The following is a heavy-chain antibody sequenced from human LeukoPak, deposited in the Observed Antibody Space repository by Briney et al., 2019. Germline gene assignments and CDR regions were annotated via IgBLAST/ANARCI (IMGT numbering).Heavy chain of an antibody. Sequence: SETLSLTCTVSGGSISSSSYYWGWIRQPPGKGLEWIGSFYYSGTTYYNPSLKRQVTIYVDTSKNPFSLKLSSVTAADTAVYYCASNYNPHPYYYYYYMDVWGKGTTVTVSS. CDR2: FYYSGTT. V-gene: IGHV4-39*07. D-gene: IGHD1-1*01. J-gene: IGHJ6*03. CDR3: ASNYNPHPYYYYYYMDV. CDR1: GGSISSSSYY.